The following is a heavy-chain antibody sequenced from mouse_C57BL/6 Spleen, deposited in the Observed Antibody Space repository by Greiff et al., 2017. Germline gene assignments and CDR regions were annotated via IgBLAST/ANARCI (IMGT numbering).Heavy chain of an antibody. Sequence: QVQLQQPGAELVKPGASVKMSCKASGYTFTSYWITWVKQRPGQGLEWIGDIYPGSGSTNYNEKFKSKDTLTVDTSSSTAYMQLSSLTSEDSAVYYCARDYGSSSKFAYWGQGTLVTVSA. D-gene: IGHD1-1*01. CDR1: GYTFTSYW. J-gene: IGHJ3*01. CDR2: IYPGSGST. CDR3: ARDYGSSSKFAY. V-gene: IGHV1-55*01.